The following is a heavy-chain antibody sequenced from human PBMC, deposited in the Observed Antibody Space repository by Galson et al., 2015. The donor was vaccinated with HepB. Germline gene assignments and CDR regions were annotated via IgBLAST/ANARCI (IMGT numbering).Heavy chain of an antibody. CDR3: AYDYSDYVGGWFDP. CDR1: GGSISSSSYY. Sequence: SETLSLTCTVSGGSISSSSYYWGWIRQPPGTGLEWIGSIYYSGSTYYNPSLKSRVTISVDTSKNQFSLKLRSVTAADTAVYYCAYDYSDYVGGWFDPWGQGTLVTVSS. D-gene: IGHD4-11*01. V-gene: IGHV4-39*01. CDR2: IYYSGST. J-gene: IGHJ5*02.